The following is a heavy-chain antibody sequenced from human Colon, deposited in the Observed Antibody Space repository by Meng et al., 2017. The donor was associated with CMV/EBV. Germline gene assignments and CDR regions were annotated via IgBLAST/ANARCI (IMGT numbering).Heavy chain of an antibody. CDR1: GFTFSSYA. J-gene: IGHJ4*02. V-gene: IGHV3-21*01. CDR3: GGGGYQLDY. Sequence: GESLKISCEASGFTFSSYAMTWVRQAPGKGLEWVSSISSSSSYIYYADSVKGRFTISRDNAKNSLYLQMNSLRAEDTAVYYCGGGGYQLDYWGQGSLVTVSS. CDR2: ISSSSSYI. D-gene: IGHD3-22*01.